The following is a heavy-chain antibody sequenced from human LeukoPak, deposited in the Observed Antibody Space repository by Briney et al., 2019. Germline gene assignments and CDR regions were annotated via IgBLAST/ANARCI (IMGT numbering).Heavy chain of an antibody. J-gene: IGHJ1*01. CDR1: GGSISSGGYS. D-gene: IGHD6-13*01. CDR3: ARDDSWSPAEYFQH. Sequence: SETLSLTCAVSGGSISSGGYSWSWIRQPPGKGLEWIGYIYHSGSTYYNPSLKSRVTISVDRSKNQFSLKLSSVTAADTAVYYCARDDSWSPAEYFQHWGQGTLVTVSS. V-gene: IGHV4-30-2*01. CDR2: IYHSGST.